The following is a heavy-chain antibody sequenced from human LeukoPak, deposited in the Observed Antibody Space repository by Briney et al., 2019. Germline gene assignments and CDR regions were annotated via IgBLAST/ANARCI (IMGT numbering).Heavy chain of an antibody. V-gene: IGHV1-69*05. Sequence: GASVKVSCKASGGTFSSYAISWARQAPGQGLEWMGRIIPIFGTANYAQKFQGRVTITTDESTSTAYMELSSLRSEDTAVYYCARDREISGYSYVPGSDWGQGTLVIVSS. CDR2: IIPIFGTA. D-gene: IGHD5-18*01. J-gene: IGHJ4*02. CDR3: ARDREISGYSYVPGSD. CDR1: GGTFSSYA.